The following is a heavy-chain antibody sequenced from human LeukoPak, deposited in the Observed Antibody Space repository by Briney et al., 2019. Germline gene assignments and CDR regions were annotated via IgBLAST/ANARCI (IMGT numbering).Heavy chain of an antibody. Sequence: GASVKVSCKASGYTFTSYGISWVRQAPGQGLEWMGWISAYNGNTNYAQKLQGRVTMTIDTSTSTAYMELRSLRSDDTAVYYCARDSGFVPRALKKRFFDYWGQGTLVTVSS. CDR3: ARDSGFVPRALKKRFFDY. D-gene: IGHD2-2*01. V-gene: IGHV1-18*01. J-gene: IGHJ4*02. CDR2: ISAYNGNT. CDR1: GYTFTSYG.